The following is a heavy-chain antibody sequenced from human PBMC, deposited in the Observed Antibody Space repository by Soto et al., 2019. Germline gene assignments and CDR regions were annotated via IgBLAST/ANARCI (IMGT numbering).Heavy chain of an antibody. CDR1: GFTFRNYA. J-gene: IGHJ4*02. Sequence: EVQLLESGGRLVQPGGALRLSCAASGFTFRNYAMSWVRLAPGKGLEWVSAISGTGGSTYYADSVKGRFTISRDNSGNTLYLQMDTLRAEDTALYYCAKDWYSSTWLAADFWGQGTLVTVSS. CDR3: AKDWYSSTWLAADF. D-gene: IGHD6-13*01. V-gene: IGHV3-23*01. CDR2: ISGTGGST.